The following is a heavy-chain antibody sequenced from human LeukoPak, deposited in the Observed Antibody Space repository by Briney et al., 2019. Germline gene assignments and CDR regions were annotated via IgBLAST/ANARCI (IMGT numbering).Heavy chain of an antibody. J-gene: IGHJ3*02. CDR3: ARPDSSGWYVRDAFDI. CDR1: GYTFTGYY. D-gene: IGHD6-19*01. CDR2: INPNSGGT. V-gene: IGHV1-2*06. Sequence: ASVKVSCKASGYTFTGYYMHWVRQAPGQGLEWMGRINPNSGGTNYAQKFQGRVTMTRDTSNSTAYMELSRLRSDDTAVYYCARPDSSGWYVRDAFDIWGQGTMVTVSS.